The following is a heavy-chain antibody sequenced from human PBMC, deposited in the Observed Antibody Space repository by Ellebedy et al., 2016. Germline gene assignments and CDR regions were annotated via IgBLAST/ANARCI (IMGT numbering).Heavy chain of an antibody. D-gene: IGHD3-10*01. V-gene: IGHV3-33*08. CDR2: IWFDGSNK. Sequence: GESLKISCAASGFTFSIAGMHWVRQAPGKGLEWVAVIWFDGSNKYYADSVKGRFTLSRDNSKNTLYLQMNSLRAEDTAVYYCARVHSVRGLIVSQDYGMDVWGQGTTVTVSS. J-gene: IGHJ6*02. CDR3: ARVHSVRGLIVSQDYGMDV. CDR1: GFTFSIAG.